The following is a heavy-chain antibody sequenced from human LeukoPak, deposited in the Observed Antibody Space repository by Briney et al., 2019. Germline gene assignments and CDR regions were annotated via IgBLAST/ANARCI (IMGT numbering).Heavy chain of an antibody. CDR3: ARDRVAARPDAFDI. J-gene: IGHJ3*02. CDR1: GFTFSDYY. V-gene: IGHV3-11*04. Sequence: GGSLRLSCAASGFTFSDYYMSWIRQAPGKGLEWVSYISSSGSTIYYADSVKGRFTISRDNAKNSLYLQMNSLRAEDTAVYYCARDRVAARPDAFDIWGQGTMVTVSS. CDR2: ISSSGSTI. D-gene: IGHD6-6*01.